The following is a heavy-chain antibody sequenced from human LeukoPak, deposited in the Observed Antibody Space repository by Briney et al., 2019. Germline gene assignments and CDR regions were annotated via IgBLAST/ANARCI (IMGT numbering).Heavy chain of an antibody. D-gene: IGHD2-8*02. J-gene: IGHJ4*02. CDR1: RFTLSTYG. CDR3: AKNFFALETGEVWDL. Sequence: GGSLRLSCAASRFTLSTYGMQGVRQAPGKGLEWVASIRNDGTSQGNAASLRGQFTISRDNSKNTVYLQMISLRPEDMAVYDWAKNFFALETGEVWDLWGQGTLVTVSS. V-gene: IGHV3-30*02. CDR2: IRNDGTSQ.